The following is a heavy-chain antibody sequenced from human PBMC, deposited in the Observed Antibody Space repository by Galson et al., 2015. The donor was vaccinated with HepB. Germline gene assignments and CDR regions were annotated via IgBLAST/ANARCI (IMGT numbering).Heavy chain of an antibody. J-gene: IGHJ4*02. CDR1: GFTFSDFW. CDR2: IKPDGSET. Sequence: LRLSCAASGFTFSDFWMNWVRQAPGKGLEWVANIKPDGSETFYVDSVRGRFAISRDNAKNSLYLQMNSLRAEDTAVYYCTTSGVLLWFGELKWVDYWGQGTLVTVSS. D-gene: IGHD3-10*01. CDR3: TTSGVLLWFGELKWVDY. V-gene: IGHV3-7*03.